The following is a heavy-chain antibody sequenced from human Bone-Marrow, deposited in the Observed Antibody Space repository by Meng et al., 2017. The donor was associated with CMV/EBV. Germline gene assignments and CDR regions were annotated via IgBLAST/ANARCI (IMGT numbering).Heavy chain of an antibody. Sequence: SETLSLTCTVSGGSVSSGSYYWSWIRQPPGKGLEWIGYIYYSGSTNYNPSLKSRVTISVDTSKNQFSLKLSSVTAAYTAVYYCAGERNYDILTGYYPPVDWGQGTLVTVSS. V-gene: IGHV4-61*01. J-gene: IGHJ4*02. CDR1: GGSVSSGSYY. CDR2: IYYSGST. CDR3: AGERNYDILTGYYPPVD. D-gene: IGHD3-9*01.